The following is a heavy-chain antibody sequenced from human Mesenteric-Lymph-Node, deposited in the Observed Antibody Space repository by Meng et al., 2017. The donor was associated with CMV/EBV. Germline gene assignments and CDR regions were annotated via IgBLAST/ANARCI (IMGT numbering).Heavy chain of an antibody. CDR3: ARASGGHYNEYFDY. CDR2: ISYDGNNQ. D-gene: IGHD3-10*01. J-gene: IGHJ4*02. V-gene: IGHV3-30*09. CDR1: GFTFSLYT. Sequence: GESLKISCEASGFTFSLYTMHWVRQAPGKGLQWVAVISYDGNNQYYADSVKGRFAISRDNSKNTLYLQMSSLRAEDTAVYYCARASGGHYNEYFDYWGQGTLVTVSS.